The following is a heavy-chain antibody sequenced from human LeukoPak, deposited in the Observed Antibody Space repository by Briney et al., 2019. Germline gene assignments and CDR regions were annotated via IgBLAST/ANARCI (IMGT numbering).Heavy chain of an antibody. CDR3: AADGEYAFLV. CDR2: IINDGITT. CDR1: GLTFHNTW. D-gene: IGHD2/OR15-2a*01. V-gene: IGHV3-74*01. J-gene: IGHJ3*01. Sequence: GSLRLSSAASGLTFHNTWMHWIRQAPGEGLVWVSRIINDGITTTYADSVKGRFTISRDNAKKTLYLQMNSLRADDTAVYYCAADGEYAFLVWGQGTMVTVSS.